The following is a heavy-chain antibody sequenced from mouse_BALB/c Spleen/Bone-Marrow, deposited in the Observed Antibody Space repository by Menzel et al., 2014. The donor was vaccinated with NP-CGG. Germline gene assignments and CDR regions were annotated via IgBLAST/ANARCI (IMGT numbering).Heavy chain of an antibody. CDR1: GYTFTIYW. CDR3: ARYGGRSYDGFAY. J-gene: IGHJ3*01. Sequence: QVQLQQSGAELAKPGASVKMSCKASGYTFTIYWMHWVKQRPGQGLEWIGYINPSTGYTEYNQKFKDKATLTADKSSSTAYMQLSSLTSEDSAAYYCARYGGRSYDGFAYWGQGTLVTVSA. D-gene: IGHD2-12*01. CDR2: INPSTGYT. V-gene: IGHV1-7*01.